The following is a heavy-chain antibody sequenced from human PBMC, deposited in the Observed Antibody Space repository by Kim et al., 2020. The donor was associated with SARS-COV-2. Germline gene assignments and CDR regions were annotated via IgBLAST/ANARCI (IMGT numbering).Heavy chain of an antibody. Sequence: GGSLRLSCAASGFTFSSYSMNWVRQAPGKGLEWVSSISSSSSHIYYADSVKGRFTISRDNAKNSLYLQRNSLRAEDTAVYYCAREARAGLGITIFGLVGGWLDPWGQGTPVTVSS. CDR1: GFTFSSYS. D-gene: IGHD3-3*01. CDR2: ISSSSSHI. V-gene: IGHV3-21*01. J-gene: IGHJ5*02. CDR3: AREARAGLGITIFGLVGGWLDP.